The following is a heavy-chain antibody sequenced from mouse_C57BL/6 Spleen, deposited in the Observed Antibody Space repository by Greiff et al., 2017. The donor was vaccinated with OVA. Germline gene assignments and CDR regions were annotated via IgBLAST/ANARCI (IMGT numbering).Heavy chain of an antibody. J-gene: IGHJ2*01. V-gene: IGHV1-69*01. Sequence: QVQLKQPGAELVMPGASVKLSCKASGYTFTSYWMHWVKQRPGQGLEWIGEIDPSDSYTNYNQKFKGKSTLTVDKSSSTAYMQLSSLTSEDSAVYYCARRRPPGYFDYWGQGTTLTVSS. CDR2: IDPSDSYT. CDR3: ARRRPPGYFDY. CDR1: GYTFTSYW.